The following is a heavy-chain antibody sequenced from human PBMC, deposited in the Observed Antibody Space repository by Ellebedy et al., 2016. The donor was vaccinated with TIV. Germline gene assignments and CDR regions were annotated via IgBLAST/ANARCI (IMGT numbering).Heavy chain of an antibody. CDR1: GYAFTSYY. CDR3: ARDLGGPFDF. V-gene: IGHV1-46*04. D-gene: IGHD3-10*01. CDR2: INPGGGST. Sequence: ASVKVFCKATGYAFTSYYMDWVRQAPGQGLEWMGIINPGGGSTTYAKNLQGRVTMTRDTSTGTVYMELSSLRSDDTAVYYCARDLGGPFDFWGQGTLVTVSS. J-gene: IGHJ4*02.